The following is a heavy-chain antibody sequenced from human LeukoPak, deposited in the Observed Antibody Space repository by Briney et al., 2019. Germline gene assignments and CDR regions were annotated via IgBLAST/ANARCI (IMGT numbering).Heavy chain of an antibody. V-gene: IGHV3-23*01. D-gene: IGHD6-19*01. Sequence: GGSLRLSCAVSGFTFSSYAMSWVRQAPGKGLEWVSAISGSGGSTYYADSVKGRFTISRDNSKNTLYLQMNSLRAEDTAVYYCAKPRENSSGVGRYFAYCGQGTLVTVSS. CDR2: ISGSGGST. J-gene: IGHJ4*02. CDR1: GFTFSSYA. CDR3: AKPRENSSGVGRYFAY.